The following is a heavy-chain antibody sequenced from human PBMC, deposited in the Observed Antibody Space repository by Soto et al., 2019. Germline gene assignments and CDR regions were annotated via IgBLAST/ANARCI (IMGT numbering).Heavy chain of an antibody. Sequence: QVQLQQWGAGLLKPSETLSLTCAVYGGSFSGYYWSWIRQPPGKGLEWIGEINHSGSTNYNPSLKSRVTISVETSKNQFSLKLSSVTAADTAVYYCARSMVRGVGGWFDPWGQGTLVTVSS. CDR1: GGSFSGYY. J-gene: IGHJ5*02. V-gene: IGHV4-34*01. CDR3: ARSMVRGVGGWFDP. CDR2: INHSGST. D-gene: IGHD3-10*01.